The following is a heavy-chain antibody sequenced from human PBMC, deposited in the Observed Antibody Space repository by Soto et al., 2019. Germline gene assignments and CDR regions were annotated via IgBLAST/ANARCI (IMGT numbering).Heavy chain of an antibody. Sequence: SETLSLTCTVSGGSVSSGSYYWSWIRQPPGKGLEWIGYIYYSGSTNYNPSLKSRVTISVDTSKNQFSLKLSSVTAADTAVYYCARDWYGSGTHYPFDSWGQGTLVTVSS. CDR1: GGSVSSGSYY. CDR2: IYYSGST. V-gene: IGHV4-61*01. CDR3: ARDWYGSGTHYPFDS. D-gene: IGHD3-10*01. J-gene: IGHJ4*02.